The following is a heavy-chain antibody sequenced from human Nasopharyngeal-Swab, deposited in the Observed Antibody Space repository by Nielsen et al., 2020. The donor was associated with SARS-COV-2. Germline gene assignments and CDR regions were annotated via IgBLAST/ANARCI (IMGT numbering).Heavy chain of an antibody. V-gene: IGHV4-34*01. CDR1: GGSFSDSP. J-gene: IGHJ4*02. CDR3: ARGPDQVHSFDS. CDR2: INHRGGT. D-gene: IGHD2-2*01. Sequence: GSLRLSCAVYGGSFSDSPWSWLRLLPGKGLEGFGEINHRGGTAYSSSLKSRVSISVDTSKNQFSLELRSVTAADTAVYFCARGPDQVHSFDSWDQGRLVTVSS.